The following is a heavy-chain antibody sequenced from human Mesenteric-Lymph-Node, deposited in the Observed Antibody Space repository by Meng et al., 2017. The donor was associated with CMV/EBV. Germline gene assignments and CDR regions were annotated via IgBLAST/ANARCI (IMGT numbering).Heavy chain of an antibody. V-gene: IGHV4-30-4*08. CDR3: ARVDSVQLWFGKYRDY. J-gene: IGHJ4*01. D-gene: IGHD3-10*01. Sequence: SETLSLTCAVYGGSFSGYYWSWIRQPPGKGLEWIGYIYYTGNTYYSPSLKSRVTISVVASKNQFSLNLTSVTAADTAVYYCARVDSVQLWFGKYRDYWGHGTLVTVSS. CDR2: IYYTGNT. CDR1: GGSFSGYY.